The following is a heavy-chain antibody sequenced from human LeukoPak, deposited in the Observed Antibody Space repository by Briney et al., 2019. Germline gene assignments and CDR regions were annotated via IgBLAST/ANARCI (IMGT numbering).Heavy chain of an antibody. CDR1: GFTFSSYA. CDR2: ISSSGSTI. Sequence: PGGSLRLSCAASGFTFSSYAMSWIRQAPGKGLEWVSYISSSGSTIYYADSVKGRFTISRDNAKNSLYLQMNSLRAEDTAVYYCVRNPLWFGAHIWGQGTMVTVSS. J-gene: IGHJ3*02. V-gene: IGHV3-11*01. D-gene: IGHD3-10*01. CDR3: VRNPLWFGAHI.